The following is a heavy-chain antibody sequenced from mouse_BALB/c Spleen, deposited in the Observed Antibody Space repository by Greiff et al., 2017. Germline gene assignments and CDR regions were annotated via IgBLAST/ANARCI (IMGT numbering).Heavy chain of an antibody. Sequence: ESGPGLVKPSQSLSLTCSVTGYSITSGYYWNWIRQFPGNKLEWMGYISYDGSNNYNPSLKNRISITRDTSKNQFFLKLNSVTTEDTATYYCAREVLRSSYYFDYWGQGTTLTVSS. CDR2: ISYDGSN. CDR3: AREVLRSSYYFDY. J-gene: IGHJ2*01. V-gene: IGHV3-6*02. D-gene: IGHD1-1*01. CDR1: GYSITSGYY.